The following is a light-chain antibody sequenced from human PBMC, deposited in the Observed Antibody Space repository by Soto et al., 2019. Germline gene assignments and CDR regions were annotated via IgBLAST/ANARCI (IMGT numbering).Light chain of an antibody. Sequence: DIQLTQSPSTLSASIGDRVTITCRASQSIDGWLAWYQQKPGEAPKLLIYKSSTSQPGVPSRFSGSGSGTDFTLTISTLQPGDFATYYGQHYTIAGCTLGQGTKLEIK. CDR3: QHYTIAGCT. CDR1: QSIDGW. V-gene: IGKV1-5*03. J-gene: IGKJ2*02. CDR2: KSS.